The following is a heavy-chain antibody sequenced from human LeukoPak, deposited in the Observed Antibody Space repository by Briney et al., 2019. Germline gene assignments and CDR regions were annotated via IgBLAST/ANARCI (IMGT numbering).Heavy chain of an antibody. V-gene: IGHV4-39*07. Sequence: SETLSLTCTVSGGSISSSSYYWGWIRQPPGKGLEWIGSIYYSGSTYYNPSLKSRVTISVDTSKNQFSLKLSSVTAADTAVYYCARLHMYYFDCWGQGTLVTVSS. CDR1: GGSISSSSYY. CDR3: ARLHMYYFDC. CDR2: IYYSGST. J-gene: IGHJ4*02.